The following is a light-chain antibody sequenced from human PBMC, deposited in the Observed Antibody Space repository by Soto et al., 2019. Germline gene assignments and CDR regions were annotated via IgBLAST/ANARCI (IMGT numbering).Light chain of an antibody. V-gene: IGKV3-15*01. CDR1: QSVTNSY. Sequence: EIVMTQSPVTLSVSPGERATLSCRASQSVTNSYLAWYQQKPGQAPRLLIYGASSRATGIPARVSGSGSGTDFTLTISSLQSEDFAVYYCQQYNNWWTFGQGTKVDIK. J-gene: IGKJ1*01. CDR2: GAS. CDR3: QQYNNWWT.